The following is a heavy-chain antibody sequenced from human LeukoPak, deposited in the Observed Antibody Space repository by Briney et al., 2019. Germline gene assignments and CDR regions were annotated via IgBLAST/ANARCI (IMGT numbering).Heavy chain of an antibody. CDR3: ARGGRYSSSWKDY. Sequence: GGSLRLSCAASGFTFSNAWMSWVRQAPGKGLEWVANIKQDGSEKYYVDSVKGRFTISRDNAKNSLYLQMNSLRAEDTAVYYCARGGRYSSSWKDYWGQGTLVTVSS. CDR1: GFTFSNAW. CDR2: IKQDGSEK. V-gene: IGHV3-7*01. J-gene: IGHJ4*02. D-gene: IGHD6-13*01.